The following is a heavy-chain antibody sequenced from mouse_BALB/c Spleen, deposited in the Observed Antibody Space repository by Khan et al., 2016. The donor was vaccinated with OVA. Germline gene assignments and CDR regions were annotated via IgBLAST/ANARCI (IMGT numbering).Heavy chain of an antibody. CDR3: ARSKKIVATYFDY. Sequence: QVQLNQSGAELVKAGASVKMSCKASGYTFTSYWMHWVKQRLGQGLEWFAETNPTNGRTYYNEKFKSKATLTVDKSSSTAYMLLSGPTFEDSAVYYCARSKKIVATYFDYWGQGTTLTVSA. CDR1: GYTFTSYW. J-gene: IGHJ2*01. CDR2: TNPTNGRT. D-gene: IGHD1-1*01. V-gene: IGHV1S81*02.